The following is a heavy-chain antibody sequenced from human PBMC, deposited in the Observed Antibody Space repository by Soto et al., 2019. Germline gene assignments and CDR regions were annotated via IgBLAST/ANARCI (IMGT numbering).Heavy chain of an antibody. CDR1: GFSFSSFW. CDR3: ARDDGLRTVDY. V-gene: IGHV3-7*01. CDR2: IKEDGREK. J-gene: IGHJ4*02. Sequence: GGSLRLSCAASGFSFSSFWMAWVRQVPGKGLEWVAKIKEDGREKYYVDSAKGRFTISRDNANNLLYLQMNSLRVEDTALFYCARDDGLRTVDYWGEGTLVTVSS.